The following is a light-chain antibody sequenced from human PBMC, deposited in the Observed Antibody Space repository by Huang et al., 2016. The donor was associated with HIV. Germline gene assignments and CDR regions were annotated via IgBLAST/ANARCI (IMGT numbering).Light chain of an antibody. Sequence: DIVMTQSPDSLAVSLGERADINCKSSRSLLYRSNNKNYLAWYQQKPGQPPKLLIYGAATRESGFPYRFSGSGSGTDFTLTISSLQAADVAVYYCQQYYNTPFTFGPGTKVDIK. V-gene: IGKV4-1*01. CDR1: RSLLYRSNNKNY. CDR2: GAA. J-gene: IGKJ3*01. CDR3: QQYYNTPFT.